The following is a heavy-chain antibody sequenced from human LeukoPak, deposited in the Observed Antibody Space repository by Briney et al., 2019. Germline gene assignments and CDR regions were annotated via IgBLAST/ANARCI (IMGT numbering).Heavy chain of an antibody. V-gene: IGHV3-23*01. CDR2: ISGSGGST. D-gene: IGHD2-8*01. J-gene: IGHJ4*02. Sequence: HAGGSLRLSCAASGFTFSSYAMSWVRQAPGKGLEWVSAISGSGGSTYYADSVKGRFTISRDNSKNTLYLQMNSLRAEDTAVYYCAKVGLLMVYANIFSDYWGQGTLVTVSS. CDR3: AKVGLLMVYANIFSDY. CDR1: GFTFSSYA.